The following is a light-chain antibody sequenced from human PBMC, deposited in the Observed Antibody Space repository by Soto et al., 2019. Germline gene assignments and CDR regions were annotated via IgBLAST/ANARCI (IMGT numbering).Light chain of an antibody. CDR1: QSISSSN. CDR3: QQYGSSPRT. V-gene: IGKV3-20*01. Sequence: EFVLTQSPVTLSLSPGERATLSCRASQSISSSNLAWYQQKPGQAPRLLIYGASSRATGIPDRFSGSGSGTDFTLTISRLEPEDFAVYYCQQYGSSPRTFGQGTKVEIK. CDR2: GAS. J-gene: IGKJ1*01.